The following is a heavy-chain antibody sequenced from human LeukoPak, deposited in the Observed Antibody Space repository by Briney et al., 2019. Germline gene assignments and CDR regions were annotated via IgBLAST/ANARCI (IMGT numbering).Heavy chain of an antibody. CDR1: VFTFSSYS. CDR2: ISSSSSYI. Sequence: GGSLRLSCAASVFTFSSYSMNWVRQAPGKGLEWVSSISSSSSYIYYADSVKGRFTISRDNAKNSLYLQMNSLRAEDTAVYYCAREGVGITFDYWGQGTLVTVSS. V-gene: IGHV3-21*01. J-gene: IGHJ4*02. D-gene: IGHD2-21*01. CDR3: AREGVGITFDY.